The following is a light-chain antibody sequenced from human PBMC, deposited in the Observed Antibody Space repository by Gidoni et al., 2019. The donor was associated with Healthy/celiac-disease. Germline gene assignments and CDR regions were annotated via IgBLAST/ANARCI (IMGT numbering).Light chain of an antibody. Sequence: DIQMTQSPSSLSASVGDRVTITCRASQSISSYLNWYQQKPGKAPKLMIYAASSVQGGVPSRFSGSGSGTDITLTISSLQHEDFATYYCQQSYSTPPITFGQGTRLEIK. J-gene: IGKJ5*01. CDR1: QSISSY. V-gene: IGKV1-39*01. CDR2: AAS. CDR3: QQSYSTPPIT.